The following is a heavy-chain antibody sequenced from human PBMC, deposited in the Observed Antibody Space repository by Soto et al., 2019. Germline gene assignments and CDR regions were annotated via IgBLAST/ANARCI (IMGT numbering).Heavy chain of an antibody. Sequence: QVPLVQSGAEVKKPGASVKVSCKASGFTFTSHAIQWVRQAPGQRLEWMGWINAGNGNAKYSQRFQGRVTIVRDTSARTAYMELSSLRSEDTAVYYCARSSFYGSGSWDYYGLDVWGQGTTLTVSS. CDR3: ARSSFYGSGSWDYYGLDV. J-gene: IGHJ6*02. CDR2: INAGNGNA. D-gene: IGHD3-10*01. V-gene: IGHV1-3*01. CDR1: GFTFTSHA.